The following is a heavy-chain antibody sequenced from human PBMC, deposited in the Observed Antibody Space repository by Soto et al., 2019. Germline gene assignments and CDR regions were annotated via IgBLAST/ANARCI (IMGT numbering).Heavy chain of an antibody. CDR1: GFNFSSYA. V-gene: IGHV3-30*04. J-gene: IGHJ4*02. Sequence: VGSLRLSCAASGFNFSSYAMHWVRQAPGKGLEWVAVISYDGGKKYYADSLKGRFTISRDNSKNTLYVEMNSLSAEDTAVYYCAREGQPAAGTTPHNWGQGTLVTVSS. CDR3: AREGQPAAGTTPHN. CDR2: ISYDGGKK. D-gene: IGHD6-13*01.